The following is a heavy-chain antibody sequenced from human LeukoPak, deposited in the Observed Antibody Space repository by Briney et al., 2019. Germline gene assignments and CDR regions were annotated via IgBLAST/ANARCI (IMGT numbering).Heavy chain of an antibody. V-gene: IGHV3-53*01. D-gene: IGHD6-13*01. CDR2: IYSGGST. Sequence: GGSLRLSCAASGFTVSSNYMSWVRQAPGKGLEWVSVIYSGGSTYYADSVKGRFTISRDNSKNTLYLQMNSLRAEDTAVYYCTRVTSPNGYSSSWYYYYGMDVWGQGTTVTVSS. CDR3: TRVTSPNGYSSSWYYYYGMDV. J-gene: IGHJ6*02. CDR1: GFTVSSNY.